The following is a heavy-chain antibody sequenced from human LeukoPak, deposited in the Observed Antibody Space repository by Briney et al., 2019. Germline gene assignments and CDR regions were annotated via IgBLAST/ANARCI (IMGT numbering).Heavy chain of an antibody. V-gene: IGHV1-18*01. D-gene: IGHD2-2*01. CDR2: ISAYNGNT. J-gene: IGHJ6*03. CDR3: ARDNWDIVVVPAADYYYYYMDV. Sequence: GASVKVSCKASGYTFTSYGISWVRQAPGQGLEWMGWISAYNGNTNYAQKLQGRVTMTTDTSTSTAYMELRSLRSDDTAVYYCARDNWDIVVVPAADYYYYYMDVWGKGTTVTVSS. CDR1: GYTFTSYG.